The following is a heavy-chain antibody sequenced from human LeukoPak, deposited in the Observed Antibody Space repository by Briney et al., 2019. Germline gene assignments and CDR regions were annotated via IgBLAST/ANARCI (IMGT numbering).Heavy chain of an antibody. V-gene: IGHV3-30-3*01. CDR3: ASPKVVGSESIDY. CDR1: GFTFYNAW. J-gene: IGHJ4*02. D-gene: IGHD6-19*01. CDR2: ISYDGSNK. Sequence: PGGSLRLSCATSGFTFYNAWMNWVRQAPGKGLEWVAVISYDGSNKYYADSVKGRFTISRDNSKNTLYLQMNSLRAEDTAVYYCASPKVVGSESIDYWGQGTLVTVSS.